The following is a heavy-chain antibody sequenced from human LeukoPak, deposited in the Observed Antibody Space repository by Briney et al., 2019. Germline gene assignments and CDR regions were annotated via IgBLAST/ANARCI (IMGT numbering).Heavy chain of an antibody. D-gene: IGHD3-22*01. V-gene: IGHV4-59*01. CDR3: ATSTAYYYDSSGYSLDY. Sequence: PSETLSLTCTVSGGSISSYYWSWIRQPPGKGLEWIGYIYYSGSTNYNPSLKSRVTISVDTSKNQFSPKLSSVTAADTAVYYCATSTAYYYDSSGYSLDYWGQGTLVTVSS. CDR2: IYYSGST. J-gene: IGHJ4*02. CDR1: GGSISSYY.